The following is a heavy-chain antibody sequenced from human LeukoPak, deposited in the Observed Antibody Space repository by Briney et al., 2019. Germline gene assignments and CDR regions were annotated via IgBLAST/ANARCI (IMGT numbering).Heavy chain of an antibody. CDR2: ISAYNGNT. CDR1: GYTFISYG. J-gene: IGHJ4*02. CDR3: ARVPPFEWELPNYYFDY. D-gene: IGHD1-26*01. Sequence: GASVKVSCKASGYTFISYGISWVRQAPGQGLEWMGWISAYNGNTNYAQKLQGRVTMTTDTSTSTAYMELRSLRSDDTAVYYCARVPPFEWELPNYYFDYWGQGTLVTVSS. V-gene: IGHV1-18*01.